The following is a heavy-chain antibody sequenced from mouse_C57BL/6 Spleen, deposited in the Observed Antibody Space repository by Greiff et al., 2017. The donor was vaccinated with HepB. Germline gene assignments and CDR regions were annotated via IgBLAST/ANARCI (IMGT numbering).Heavy chain of an antibody. D-gene: IGHD4-1*01. J-gene: IGHJ2*01. V-gene: IGHV1-64*01. CDR2: IHPNSGST. Sequence: VQLQQPGAELVKPRASVKLSCKASGYTFTSYWMHWVKQRPGQGLEWIGMIHPNSGSTNYNEKFKSKATLTVDKSSSTAYMQLSSLTSEDSAVYYCARVGGTGYYFDYWGQGTTLTVAS. CDR3: ARVGGTGYYFDY. CDR1: GYTFTSYW.